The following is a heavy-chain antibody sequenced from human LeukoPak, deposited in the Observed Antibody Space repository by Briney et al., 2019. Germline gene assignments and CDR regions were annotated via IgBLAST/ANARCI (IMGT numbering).Heavy chain of an antibody. CDR1: GGSFSGYY. CDR2: INHSGST. V-gene: IGHV4-34*01. D-gene: IGHD4-17*01. J-gene: IGHJ5*02. Sequence: SETLSLTCAVYGGSFSGYYWSWIRQPPGKGLEWIGEINHSGSTNYNPSLKSRVTISVDTSKNQFSLKLSSVTAADTAVYYCARTLYGDYGEAWFDPWGQGTLVTVSS. CDR3: ARTLYGDYGEAWFDP.